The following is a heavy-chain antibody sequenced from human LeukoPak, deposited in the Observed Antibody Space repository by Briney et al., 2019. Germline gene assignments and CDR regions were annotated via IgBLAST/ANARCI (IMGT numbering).Heavy chain of an antibody. Sequence: ASVKVSCKASGYTFSSYGISWVRQAPGQGLEWMGWISTYNGDTNYAQKFQGRVTMTTDTSTSTAYMELRSLRSDDTAVYYCARARYVVVVPAAVPPDYWGQGTLVTVSS. CDR3: ARARYVVVVPAAVPPDY. CDR2: ISTYNGDT. CDR1: GYTFSSYG. D-gene: IGHD2-2*01. V-gene: IGHV1-18*01. J-gene: IGHJ4*02.